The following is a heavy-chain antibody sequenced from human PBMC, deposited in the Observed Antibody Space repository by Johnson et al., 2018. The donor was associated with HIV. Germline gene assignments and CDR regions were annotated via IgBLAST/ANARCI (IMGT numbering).Heavy chain of an antibody. Sequence: QVQLVESGGGVVQPGRSLRLSCAASGFTFSSYDMHWVRQAPGKGLEWVALISYDGSNKYHADSVKGRFTISRDNSKNTLYLQMNSLRPEDTAAYYCAKDHAAAEGSEGAFDIWGQGTMVTVSS. CDR2: ISYDGSNK. CDR3: AKDHAAAEGSEGAFDI. V-gene: IGHV3-30*18. D-gene: IGHD6-13*01. CDR1: GFTFSSYD. J-gene: IGHJ3*02.